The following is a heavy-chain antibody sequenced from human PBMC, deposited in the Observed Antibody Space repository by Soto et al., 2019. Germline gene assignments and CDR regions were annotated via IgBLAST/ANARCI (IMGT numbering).Heavy chain of an antibody. CDR1: GFTFSSYA. Sequence: GGSVRLSCAASGFTFSSYAMSWVRQAPGKGLECVSTISGSGGTTYYADSVKGRFTISRDNSKNTLYLQMNSLRAEDTAVYYCAKDHDRYYYDSSGPFDYWGQGTLVTVSS. D-gene: IGHD3-22*01. J-gene: IGHJ4*02. CDR3: AKDHDRYYYDSSGPFDY. CDR2: ISGSGGTT. V-gene: IGHV3-23*01.